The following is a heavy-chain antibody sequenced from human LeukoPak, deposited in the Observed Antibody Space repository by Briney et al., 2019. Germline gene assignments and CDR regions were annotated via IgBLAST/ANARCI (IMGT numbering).Heavy chain of an antibody. CDR2: INPSGGST. CDR3: ARVVGYCSSTSCSLDY. J-gene: IGHJ4*02. CDR1: GYTFTSYY. Sequence: ASVKVSCKASGYTFTSYYMHWVRQAPGQGLEWMGIINPSGGSTSYAQKFQGRVTMTRDTSTSTVYMELSSLRSEDTAVYYCARVVGYCSSTSCSLDYWGQGTLVTVSS. V-gene: IGHV1-46*01. D-gene: IGHD2-2*01.